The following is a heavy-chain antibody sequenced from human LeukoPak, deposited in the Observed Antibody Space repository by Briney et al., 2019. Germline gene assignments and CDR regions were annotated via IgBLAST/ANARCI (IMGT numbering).Heavy chain of an antibody. J-gene: IGHJ4*02. CDR2: INHSGST. V-gene: IGHV4-34*01. CDR1: GGSFSGYY. Sequence: SETLSLTCAVYGGSFSGYYWSWIRQPPGKGLEWIGEINHSGSTNYNPSLKSRVTISVDRSKNHFSLKLSSVTAADTAFYYCATSQSSGFSDFWGQGTLVTVSS. CDR3: ATSQSSGFSDF. D-gene: IGHD6-19*01.